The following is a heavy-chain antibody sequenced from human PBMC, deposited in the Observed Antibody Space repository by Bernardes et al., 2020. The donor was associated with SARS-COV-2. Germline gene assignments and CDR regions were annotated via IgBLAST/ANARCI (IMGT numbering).Heavy chain of an antibody. V-gene: IGHV1-2*02. Sequence: APLKVACKAAGYTFTGYYMHWVRQAPGQGLEWMGWINPNSGGTNYEQKCQGGVTMTRDTSINTAYMELSRMRSDDSAVYYCAIWFGEKDYYYYGMDVWGQGTTVTVSS. CDR2: INPNSGGT. CDR1: GYTFTGYY. CDR3: AIWFGEKDYYYYGMDV. J-gene: IGHJ6*02. D-gene: IGHD3-10*01.